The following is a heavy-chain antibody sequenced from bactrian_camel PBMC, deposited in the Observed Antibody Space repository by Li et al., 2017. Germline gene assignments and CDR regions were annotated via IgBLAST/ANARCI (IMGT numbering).Heavy chain of an antibody. J-gene: IGHJ6*01. CDR2: LTINGGT. V-gene: IGHV3S57*01. CDR3: ATAFQAGY. D-gene: IGHD3*01. Sequence: HVQLVESGGESVQAGGSLRLSCAASGSAVSNLYMAWFRQAPGKEREGVAYLTINGGTDYTYAVAGRFTISKDNAKSTLYLQIDGLTTEDSAVYYCATAFQAGYWGQGTQVTVS. CDR1: GSAVSNLY.